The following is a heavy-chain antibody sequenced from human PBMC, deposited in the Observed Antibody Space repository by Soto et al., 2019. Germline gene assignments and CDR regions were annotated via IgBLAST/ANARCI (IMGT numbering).Heavy chain of an antibody. V-gene: IGHV1-69*10. CDR3: AREAEYCSSTSCYKTFDY. J-gene: IGHJ4*02. Sequence: ASVKVSCKASGGTFSSYTISWVRQAPGQGLEWMGRIIPILGIANYAQKFQGRVTITADKSTSTAYMELSSLRSEDTAVYYCAREAEYCSSTSCYKTFDYWGQGTLVTVSS. D-gene: IGHD2-2*02. CDR1: GGTFSSYT. CDR2: IIPILGIA.